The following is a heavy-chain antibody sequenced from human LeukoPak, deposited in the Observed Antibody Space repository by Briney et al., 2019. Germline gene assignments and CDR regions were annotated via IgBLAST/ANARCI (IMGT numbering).Heavy chain of an antibody. CDR3: ARDLQLLWFGEPPSEAPYYYYYYGMDV. CDR2: IHSGGNI. J-gene: IGHJ6*02. Sequence: GRSLRLSCAASGLSISDNYTSWVRQAPGKGLEWVSIIHSGGNIYYADSVKGRFTISRDNSKSTLYLQMNSLRAEDTAVYYCARDLQLLWFGEPPSEAPYYYYYYGMDVWGQGTTVTVSS. V-gene: IGHV3-53*01. D-gene: IGHD3-10*01. CDR1: GLSISDNY.